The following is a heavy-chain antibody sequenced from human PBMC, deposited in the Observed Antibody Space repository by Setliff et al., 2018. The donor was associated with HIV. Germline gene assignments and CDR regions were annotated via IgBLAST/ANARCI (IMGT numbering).Heavy chain of an antibody. Sequence: AETLSLTCTVSGYSISSGYYWGWIRQPPGQGLEWIGSIYHSGSTYYNPSLKSRVTISVDTSKNQFFLKLSSVTAADTAVYYCARDTPSYYYDSSGFDAFDIWG. CDR3: ARDTPSYYYDSSGFDAFDI. J-gene: IGHJ3*02. D-gene: IGHD3-22*01. CDR1: GYSISSGYY. CDR2: IYHSGST. V-gene: IGHV4-38-2*02.